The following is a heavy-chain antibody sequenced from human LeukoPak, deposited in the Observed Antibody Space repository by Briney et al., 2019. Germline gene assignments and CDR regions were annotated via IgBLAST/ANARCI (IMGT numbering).Heavy chain of an antibody. CDR1: GFTFIGYY. V-gene: IGHV1-2*02. J-gene: IGHJ4*02. CDR2: INLNTGDT. Sequence: ASVKVSCKASGFTFIGYYMHWVRQAPGQGLEWMGWINLNTGDTDYAPKFQGRVTMTRDKSITTAYMELSRLRYDDTAVYYCARDQPALDYWGRGTLVTVSS. CDR3: ARDQPALDY.